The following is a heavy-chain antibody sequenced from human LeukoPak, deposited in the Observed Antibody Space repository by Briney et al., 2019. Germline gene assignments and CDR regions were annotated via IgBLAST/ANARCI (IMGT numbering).Heavy chain of an antibody. J-gene: IGHJ4*02. CDR1: GGSISSGSYY. CDR2: IYTSGSP. V-gene: IGHV4-61*02. Sequence: SETLSLTXTVSGGSISSGSYYWSWIRQPAGKGLEWIGRIYTSGSPNYNPSLKSRVTISVDTSKNQYSLKLSSVTAADTGVYYCARLKKGFTFDYWGPGTLVTVSS. CDR3: ARLKKGFTFDY.